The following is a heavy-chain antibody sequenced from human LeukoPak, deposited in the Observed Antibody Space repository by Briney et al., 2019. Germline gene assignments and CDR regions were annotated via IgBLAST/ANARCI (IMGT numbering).Heavy chain of an antibody. J-gene: IGHJ4*02. CDR2: ISGSGGST. D-gene: IGHD3-22*01. V-gene: IGHV3-23*01. CDR3: AKEIGYDTSGYYVN. Sequence: GGSLRLSCAASGFTFSNYGMSWVRQAPGKGLDGISGISGSGGSTYYADSVKGRFTISRDNSKSTLYLQMNSLRAEDTAVYYCAKEIGYDTSGYYVNWGQGTLVTVSS. CDR1: GFTFSNYG.